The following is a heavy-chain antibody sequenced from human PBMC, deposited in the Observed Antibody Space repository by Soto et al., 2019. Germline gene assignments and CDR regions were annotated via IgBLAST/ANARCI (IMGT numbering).Heavy chain of an antibody. D-gene: IGHD2-2*02. V-gene: IGHV3-21*01. CDR2: ISSRSDI. CDR1: GFTFSTYS. J-gene: IGHJ6*02. CDR3: AREYTAWPLAYGLDV. Sequence: GGSLRLSCVGSGFTFSTYSINWVRQAPGKGLEWVSSISSRSDIYYADSVKGRFTISRDNAKNSVSLQMNSLRAEDTAIYYCAREYTAWPLAYGLDVWGQGTTVTVSS.